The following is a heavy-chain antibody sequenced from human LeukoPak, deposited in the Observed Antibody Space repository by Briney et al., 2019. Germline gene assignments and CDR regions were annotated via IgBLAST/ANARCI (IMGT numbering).Heavy chain of an antibody. Sequence: GRSLRLSCAASGFTFDDYAMHWVRQAPGKGLEWVSGISWNSGSIGYADSVKGRFTISRDNAKNSLYLQMNSLRAEDTALYYCARVRGSQTKYYFDYWGQGTLVTVSS. CDR3: ARVRGSQTKYYFDY. J-gene: IGHJ4*02. V-gene: IGHV3-9*01. CDR2: ISWNSGSI. CDR1: GFTFDDYA. D-gene: IGHD2-15*01.